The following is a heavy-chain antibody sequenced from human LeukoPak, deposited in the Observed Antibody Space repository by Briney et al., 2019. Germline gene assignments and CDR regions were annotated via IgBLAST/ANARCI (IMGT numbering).Heavy chain of an antibody. Sequence: PGGSLRLPCAASGFTFDDYAMHWVRQAPGKGLEWVSLISGDGGSTYYADSVKGRFTISRDNSKNSLYLQMNSLRTEDTALYYCAKDSVDTAMVPLYYMDVWGKGTTVTVSS. J-gene: IGHJ6*03. V-gene: IGHV3-43*02. D-gene: IGHD5-18*01. CDR1: GFTFDDYA. CDR3: AKDSVDTAMVPLYYMDV. CDR2: ISGDGGST.